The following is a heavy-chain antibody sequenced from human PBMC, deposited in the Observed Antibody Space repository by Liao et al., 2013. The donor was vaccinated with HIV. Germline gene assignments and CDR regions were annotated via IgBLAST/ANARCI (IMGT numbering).Heavy chain of an antibody. V-gene: IGHV4-30-4*08. J-gene: IGHJ1*01. CDR1: GGSITTGDYY. CDR3: VRSDDTSGFSLGEGFFQE. D-gene: IGHD3-22*01. CDR2: FYHSET. Sequence: QVLLQESGPGLVRPSQTLSLTCTVSGGSITTGDYYWNWIRQPPGKGLEWIGYFYHSETYSSPSLKSRLTISVDRSKNQFSLDLYSVTAADTAVYFCVRSDDTSGFSLGEGFFQEWGQGSLVSVSS.